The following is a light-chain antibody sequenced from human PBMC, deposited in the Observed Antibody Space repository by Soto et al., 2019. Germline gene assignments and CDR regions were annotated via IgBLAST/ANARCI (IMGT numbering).Light chain of an antibody. Sequence: EVVLTQSPGPLSLSPGQRATLSCRTSQSVSTSYLAWYQQRPGQAPRLLIHDTFSRATGIPDRFSGSGSGTDFTLTISRMQSEDFAVYYGDKYGTSPFPFGRGTKVDIK. CDR1: QSVSTSY. CDR3: DKYGTSPFP. J-gene: IGKJ3*01. V-gene: IGKV3-20*01. CDR2: DTF.